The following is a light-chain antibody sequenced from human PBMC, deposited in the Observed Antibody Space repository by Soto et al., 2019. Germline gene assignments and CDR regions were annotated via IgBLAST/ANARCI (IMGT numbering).Light chain of an antibody. Sequence: PKLLIYDVSSLESGVPSRFSGSGSGTEFTLTISSLQPDDVATYYCQQSNSFWTFGQGTKVDIK. CDR2: DVS. CDR3: QQSNSFWT. J-gene: IGKJ1*01. V-gene: IGKV1-5*01.